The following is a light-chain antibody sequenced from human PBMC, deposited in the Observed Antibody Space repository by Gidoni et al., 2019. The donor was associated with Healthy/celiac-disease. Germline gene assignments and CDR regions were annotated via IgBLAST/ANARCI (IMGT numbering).Light chain of an antibody. CDR2: GAS. V-gene: IGKV3-20*01. CDR1: QSVSSSY. Sequence: EIVLTQSPGTLSLSPGERATLSCRASQSVSSSYLAWYQQKPGQAPRPLIYGASSRATGIPERFSGSGSGTDFTLTISRLEPGDFAVYYCQQYGSSPRTFXXXTKVEIK. J-gene: IGKJ1*01. CDR3: QQYGSSPRT.